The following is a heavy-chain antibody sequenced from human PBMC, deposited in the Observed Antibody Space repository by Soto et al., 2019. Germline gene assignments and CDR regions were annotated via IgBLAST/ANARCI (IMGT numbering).Heavy chain of an antibody. CDR2: INHSGST. CDR1: GGPFSGYY. J-gene: IGHJ6*02. CDR3: ARLGRRSSSWYGGYYYYYGMDV. Sequence: SETLSLTCAVYGGPFSGYYWSWIRQPPGKGLEWIGEINHSGSTNYNPSLKSRVTISVDTSKNQFSLKLSSVTAADTAVYYCARLGRRSSSWYGGYYYYYGMDVWGQGTTVTVSS. D-gene: IGHD6-13*01. V-gene: IGHV4-34*01.